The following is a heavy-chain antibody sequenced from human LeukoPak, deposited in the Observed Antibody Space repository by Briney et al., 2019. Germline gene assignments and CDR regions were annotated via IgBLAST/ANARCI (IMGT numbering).Heavy chain of an antibody. V-gene: IGHV5-51*01. J-gene: IGHJ4*02. Sequence: GESLRISCKGSGYSFTSYWISWVRQMPGKGLEWMGIIYPGDFDTRYSPSFQGQVSISVDKSISTAYLQWSSLKASDTAMYYCARRGSGWYVDYWGQGTLVTVSS. CDR2: IYPGDFDT. D-gene: IGHD6-19*01. CDR1: GYSFTSYW. CDR3: ARRGSGWYVDY.